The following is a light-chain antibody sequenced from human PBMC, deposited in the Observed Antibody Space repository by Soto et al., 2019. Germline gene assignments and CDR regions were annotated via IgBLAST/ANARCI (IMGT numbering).Light chain of an antibody. J-gene: IGLJ1*01. CDR2: EVS. V-gene: IGLV2-14*01. Sequence: QSVLTQPASVSGSPGQSITISCTGTSSDIGGYNYVSWYQQHPGKAPKLMIYEVSSRPLGVSHRFSASKSGNTASLTISGLQAEDEADYYCISYTGSSTSYVFGTGTKLTVL. CDR3: ISYTGSSTSYV. CDR1: SSDIGGYNY.